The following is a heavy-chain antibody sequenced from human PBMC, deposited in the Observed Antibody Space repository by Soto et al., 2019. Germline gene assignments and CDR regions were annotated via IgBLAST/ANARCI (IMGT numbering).Heavy chain of an antibody. CDR2: ISYDGSNK. D-gene: IGHD6-13*01. Sequence: QVQLVESGGGVVQPGRSLRLSCAASGFTFSSYAMHWVRQAPGKGLEWVAVISYDGSNKYYADSVKGRFTISRDNSKNTLYLQMNSLRAEDTGVYYCARLQQLGAFDIWGQGTMVTVSS. V-gene: IGHV3-30-3*01. CDR1: GFTFSSYA. CDR3: ARLQQLGAFDI. J-gene: IGHJ3*02.